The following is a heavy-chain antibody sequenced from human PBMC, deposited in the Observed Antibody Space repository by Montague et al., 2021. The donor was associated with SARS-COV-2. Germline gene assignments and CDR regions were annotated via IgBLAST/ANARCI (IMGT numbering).Heavy chain of an antibody. D-gene: IGHD6-13*01. CDR3: ARVGRQQLVRLSGMDV. Sequence: SETLSHTCTVSGGSISSSSYYWGWIRQPPGKGLEWIGSIYYSGSTYYNPSLKSRVTISVDTSKNQFSLKLSSVTAADTAVYYCARVGRQQLVRLSGMDVWGQGTTVTGS. J-gene: IGHJ6*02. V-gene: IGHV4-39*07. CDR1: GGSISSSSYY. CDR2: IYYSGST.